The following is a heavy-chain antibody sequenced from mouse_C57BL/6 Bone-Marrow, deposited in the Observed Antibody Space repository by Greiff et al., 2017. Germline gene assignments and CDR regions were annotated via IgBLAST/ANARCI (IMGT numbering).Heavy chain of an antibody. CDR3: AREGWAYYCDY. CDR1: GYSFTGYY. Sequence: VQLQQSGPELVKPGASVKISCKASGYSFTGYYMNWVKQSPEKSLEWIGEINPSTGGTTYNQKFKAKATLTVDKSSSTAYMQLKSLTSEDSAVYYCAREGWAYYCDYWGQGTTLTVSS. D-gene: IGHD1-1*02. CDR2: INPSTGGT. J-gene: IGHJ2*01. V-gene: IGHV1-42*01.